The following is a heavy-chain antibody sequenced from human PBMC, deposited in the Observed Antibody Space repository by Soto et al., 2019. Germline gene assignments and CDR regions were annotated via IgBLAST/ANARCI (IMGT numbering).Heavy chain of an antibody. J-gene: IGHJ6*02. D-gene: IGHD5-18*01. CDR2: ISAYNGNT. CDR1: GYTFTSYG. Sequence: QVQLVQSGAEVKKPGASVKVSCKASGYTFTSYGISWVRQAPGQGLEWMGWISAYNGNTNYAQKLQDRVTMTTDTSTSTAYMELRSLRSDDTAVYYCARVKYSPPCYYYYGMDVWGQGTTVTVSS. CDR3: ARVKYSPPCYYYYGMDV. V-gene: IGHV1-18*01.